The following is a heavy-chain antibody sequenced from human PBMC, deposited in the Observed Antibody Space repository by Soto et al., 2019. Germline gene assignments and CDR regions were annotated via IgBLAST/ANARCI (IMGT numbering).Heavy chain of an antibody. Sequence: QVELVQSGAEVKKPGSSVKVSCQASEDTFRNYAISWVRQAPGQGLEWMGGIIPIFGTANYAQKFQGRVTITADTSANTVYLELSSLRSEDTAVYYCARGRVVRGVTTSVPHDFWGQGTLVTVSS. CDR1: EDTFRNYA. V-gene: IGHV1-69*06. CDR3: ARGRVVRGVTTSVPHDF. D-gene: IGHD3-10*01. J-gene: IGHJ4*02. CDR2: IIPIFGTA.